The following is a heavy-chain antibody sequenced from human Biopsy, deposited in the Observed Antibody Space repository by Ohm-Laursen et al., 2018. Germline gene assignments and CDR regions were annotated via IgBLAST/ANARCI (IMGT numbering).Heavy chain of an antibody. D-gene: IGHD3-10*01. J-gene: IGHJ6*02. CDR3: ARGGSGSGYYGMDV. Sequence: SSVKVSCKASGDTFNKYGIFWVRQTPGQGLEWMGRIIPIVDIVNYAQRFQGRVTMTADKSTSTAYLDLSSLISEDTAVYYCARGGSGSGYYGMDVWDQGTTDTVSS. CDR2: IIPIVDIV. CDR1: GDTFNKYG. V-gene: IGHV1-69*04.